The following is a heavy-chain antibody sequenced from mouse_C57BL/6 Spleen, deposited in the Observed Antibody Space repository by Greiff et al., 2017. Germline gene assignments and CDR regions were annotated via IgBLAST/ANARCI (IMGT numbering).Heavy chain of an antibody. CDR3: AISTTVVARYAMDY. Sequence: QVQLQPSGPGLVQPSQRLSITCTVSGFSLTSYGVHWVRQPPGKGLEWLGVLWSGGSTDYNAAFISRLSISKDNSKSQVFFKMNRLQADDTAIYYCAISTTVVARYAMDYWGQGTSGTVSS. CDR1: GFSLTSYG. D-gene: IGHD1-1*01. V-gene: IGHV2-4*01. CDR2: LWSGGST. J-gene: IGHJ4*01.